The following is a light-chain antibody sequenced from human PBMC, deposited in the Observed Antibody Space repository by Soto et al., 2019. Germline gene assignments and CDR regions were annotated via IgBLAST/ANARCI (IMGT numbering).Light chain of an antibody. V-gene: IGLV2-14*03. J-gene: IGLJ1*01. Sequence: LTQPASVSGSPGQSNTISCTGTRLDVGGYNYVSWYQQQPGKAPKLIIYEVTNRPSGVSDRFSGSKSDNTASLTISGLQTEDEADYYCCSYVSSKTYLFGTGTKVTVL. CDR2: EVT. CDR1: RLDVGGYNY. CDR3: CSYVSSKTYL.